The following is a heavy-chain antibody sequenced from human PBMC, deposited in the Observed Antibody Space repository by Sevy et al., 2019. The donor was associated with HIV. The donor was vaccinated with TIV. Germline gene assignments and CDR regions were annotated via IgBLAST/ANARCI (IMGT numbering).Heavy chain of an antibody. J-gene: IGHJ4*02. V-gene: IGHV3-7*01. CDR2: MKEDGSDK. CDR1: GFTFSVYW. Sequence: GGSLRLSCAASGFTFSVYWMSWVRQAPGKGLEWVATMKEDGSDKDYVDSVKGRFTISRDNAKNSLYLQMNRLRAEDTAVFYCGREGVGGYSYSLDCWGQGTLVTVSS. D-gene: IGHD5-18*01. CDR3: GREGVGGYSYSLDC.